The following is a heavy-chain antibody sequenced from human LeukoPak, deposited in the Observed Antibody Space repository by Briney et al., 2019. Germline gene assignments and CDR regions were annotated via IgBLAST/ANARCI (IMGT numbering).Heavy chain of an antibody. Sequence: PGGSLRLSCAASGFTFSSYNMNWVRQAPGKGLEWVANIKQDGSEKYYVDSVKGRFTISRDNAKNPLYLQMNSLRAEDTAVYYCATFSGSYDYWGQGTLVTVSS. CDR1: GFTFSSYN. CDR2: IKQDGSEK. D-gene: IGHD1-26*01. J-gene: IGHJ4*02. V-gene: IGHV3-7*01. CDR3: ATFSGSYDY.